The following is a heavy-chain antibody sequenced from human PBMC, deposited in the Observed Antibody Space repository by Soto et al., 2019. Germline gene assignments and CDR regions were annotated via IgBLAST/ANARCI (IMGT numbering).Heavy chain of an antibody. V-gene: IGHV4-34*12. CDR1: GSSLSAFH. D-gene: IGHD3-3*01. Sequence: QVHLEQWAAGLLNPSETLSLTCAIYGSSLSAFHGTWIRQPPGKALERIGELIHGGSTTYNPYLKILVTSSLVTSEGQLSLHLLSVTDAVTAVYYCARSPLTYESVRQTWSEVGDSFDIWGRGTLVTVSS. J-gene: IGHJ3*02. CDR3: ARSPLTYESVRQTWSEVGDSFDI. CDR2: LIHGGST.